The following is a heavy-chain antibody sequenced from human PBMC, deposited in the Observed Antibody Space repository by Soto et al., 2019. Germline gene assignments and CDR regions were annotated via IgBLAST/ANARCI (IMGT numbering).Heavy chain of an antibody. J-gene: IGHJ6*02. Sequence: QVQLQESGPGLVKPSQTLSLTCTVSGGSISSGDDFWTWIRQPPGKGLEWIGYIYYSGSTYYNPSVKGRLTMSVDTSKNQFSLKLSSVTAADTAVYYCARDRAKWKDYYYYGMDVWGQGTTVTVSS. CDR1: GGSISSGDDF. CDR3: ARDRAKWKDYYYYGMDV. D-gene: IGHD1-20*01. V-gene: IGHV4-30-4*01. CDR2: IYYSGST.